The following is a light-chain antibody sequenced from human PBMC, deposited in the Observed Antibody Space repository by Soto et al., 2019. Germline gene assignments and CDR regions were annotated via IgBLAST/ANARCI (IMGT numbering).Light chain of an antibody. CDR3: FSYTNNLTHV. CDR1: SGDVGAYSY. V-gene: IGLV2-14*01. CDR2: EVS. J-gene: IGLJ1*01. Sequence: QSALTQPASVSGSPGQSITISCSGTSGDVGAYSYLSWYQQHPGKAPKLMIYEVSNRPSGISNRFSGSKSGNTASLTISGLQAEDEADYYCFSYTNNLTHVFGTGTKVTVL.